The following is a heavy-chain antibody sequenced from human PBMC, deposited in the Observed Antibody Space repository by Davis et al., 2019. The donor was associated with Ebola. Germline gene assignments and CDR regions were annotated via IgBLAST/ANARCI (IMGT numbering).Heavy chain of an antibody. J-gene: IGHJ5*02. CDR3: ASGWLRGGGVDP. Sequence: PGGSLRLSCVASGFTFSSHWMQWVRQAPGKGLVWVSRTNSDGSITSYADSVKGHFTISRDNAKNTLYLQMNSLRDEDTAVYYCASGWLRGGGVDPWGQGTPVTVSS. D-gene: IGHD5-12*01. V-gene: IGHV3-74*01. CDR1: GFTFSSHW. CDR2: TNSDGSIT.